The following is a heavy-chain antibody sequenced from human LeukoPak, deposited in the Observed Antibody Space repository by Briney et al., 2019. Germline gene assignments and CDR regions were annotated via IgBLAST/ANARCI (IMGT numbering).Heavy chain of an antibody. D-gene: IGHD4-11*01. CDR2: IRNKADSYTT. J-gene: IGHJ6*02. CDR1: GFIFSDHY. CDR3: VRVPTVTTRGGSNYYYYGMDV. Sequence: GVSLRLSCAASGFIFSDHYMGWVRQAPGKGLDWVGRIRNKADSYTTEYAASVKGRFTISREDSKNSLYLQMNSLKTEDTAVYYCVRVPTVTTRGGSNYYYYGMDVWGQGTTVTVS. V-gene: IGHV3-72*01.